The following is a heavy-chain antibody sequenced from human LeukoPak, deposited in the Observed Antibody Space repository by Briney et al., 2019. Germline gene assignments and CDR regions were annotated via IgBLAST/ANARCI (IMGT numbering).Heavy chain of an antibody. V-gene: IGHV3-23*01. Sequence: PGRSLRLSCAASGFTFSSYSMSWVRQAPWKGLEWVSSVSGSGGSTYYADSVKGRFTISRDNSKSTLFLQMNSLRTEDTAIYYCAKDSFSNNGVLDAFDIWGQGTMVTVSS. CDR1: GFTFSSYS. CDR3: AKDSFSNNGVLDAFDI. J-gene: IGHJ3*02. D-gene: IGHD2-8*01. CDR2: VSGSGGST.